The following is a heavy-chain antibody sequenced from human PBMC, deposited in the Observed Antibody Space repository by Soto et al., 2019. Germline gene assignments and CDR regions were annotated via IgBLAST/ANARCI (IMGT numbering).Heavy chain of an antibody. CDR1: GFTFSNYA. J-gene: IGHJ4*02. CDR3: ARGPIGDAAMVTNYFDY. D-gene: IGHD5-18*01. Sequence: GGSLRLSCAASGFTFSNYAIHWVRQAPGKGLEWVAVLSYDGNNIHYADSVKGRFTVSRDNSKNTLFLQMNSLRPEDTALYYCARGPIGDAAMVTNYFDYWGQGTLVTVSS. V-gene: IGHV3-30-3*01. CDR2: LSYDGNNI.